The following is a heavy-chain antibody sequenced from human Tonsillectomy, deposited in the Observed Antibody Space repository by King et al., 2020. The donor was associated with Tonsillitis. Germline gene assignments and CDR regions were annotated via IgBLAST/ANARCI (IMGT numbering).Heavy chain of an antibody. CDR3: ARDCGWVYYDSGGYVDDAFDI. V-gene: IGHV4-4*07. CDR1: GGSISNYY. Sequence: VQLQESGPGLVKPSETLSLTCTVSGGSISNYYWSWIRQPAGKGLEWIGRIYTSGSIYYNPSLKSRVTMSVDTSKNQFSLKLSSVTAADTAVYYCARDCGWVYYDSGGYVDDAFDIWGQGTMVTVSS. CDR2: IYTSGSI. J-gene: IGHJ3*02. D-gene: IGHD3-22*01.